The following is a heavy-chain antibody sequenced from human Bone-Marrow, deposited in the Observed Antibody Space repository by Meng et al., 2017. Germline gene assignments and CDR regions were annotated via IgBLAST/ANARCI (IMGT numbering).Heavy chain of an antibody. CDR1: GGSISSNSW. Sequence: QVQLQESGPGLVKPSQTLSLTCAVSGGSISSNSWWSWVRQSPGKGLEWIGEIFHSGSTNYNPSLKSRVTISIDKSKKQFSLNLRSLTAADTAVYYCARAGTTDAMFTYWGRGTLVTVSS. J-gene: IGHJ4*02. CDR2: IFHSGST. V-gene: IGHV4-4*02. D-gene: IGHD2-2*01. CDR3: ARAGTTDAMFTY.